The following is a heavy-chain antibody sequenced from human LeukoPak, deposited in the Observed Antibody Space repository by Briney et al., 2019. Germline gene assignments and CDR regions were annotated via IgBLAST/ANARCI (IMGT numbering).Heavy chain of an antibody. V-gene: IGHV1-2*04. Sequence: ASVKVSCKASGYTFTGYYVHWVRQAPGQGLEWMGWINPNSGGTNYAQKFQGWATMTRDTSISTAYMELSRLRSDDTAVYYCARYGFGELSSYGMDVWGKGTTVTVSS. CDR1: GYTFTGYY. J-gene: IGHJ6*04. CDR3: ARYGFGELSSYGMDV. CDR2: INPNSGGT. D-gene: IGHD3-10*01.